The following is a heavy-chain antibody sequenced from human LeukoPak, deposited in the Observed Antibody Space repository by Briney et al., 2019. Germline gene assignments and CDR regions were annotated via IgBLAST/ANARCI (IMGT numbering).Heavy chain of an antibody. CDR2: IYHSGST. J-gene: IGHJ5*02. V-gene: IGHV4-38-2*01. CDR3: ARQLGSGWYNWFDP. Sequence: SETLSLTCAVSGYSISSGYYWGWSRQPPGEGLVWIGSIYHSGSTYYNPSLKSRVAISVDTSKNQFSLKLSSVPAADTAVYYCARQLGSGWYNWFDPWGRGTLVTVSS. CDR1: GYSISSGYY. D-gene: IGHD6-19*01.